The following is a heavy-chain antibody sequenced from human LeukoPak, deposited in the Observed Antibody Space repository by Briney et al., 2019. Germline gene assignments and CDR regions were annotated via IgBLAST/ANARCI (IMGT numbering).Heavy chain of an antibody. CDR2: IYPGDSDT. J-gene: IGHJ4*02. CDR1: GYSFTSYW. V-gene: IGHV5-51*01. Sequence: GESLKISWKGSGYSFTSYWIGWVRQPPGKGLGWMGIIYPGDSDTRYSPSFQGQVTISADKSISTAYLQWSSLKASDTAMYYCARASSSRTPFDYWGQGTLVTVSS. CDR3: ARASSSRTPFDY. D-gene: IGHD6-13*01.